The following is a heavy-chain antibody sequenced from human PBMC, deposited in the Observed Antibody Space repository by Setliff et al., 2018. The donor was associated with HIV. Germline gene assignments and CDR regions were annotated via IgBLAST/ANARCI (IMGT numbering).Heavy chain of an antibody. V-gene: IGHV4-38-2*01. CDR3: ARSIVPVASGYYYFEY. CDR2: IYHTGST. J-gene: IGHJ4*02. D-gene: IGHD3-3*01. Sequence: ASETLSLTCAVSTYSISSAYYWGWIRHPPGKGLEWIGSIYHTGSTYYKPSLKSRVTISVDTSKNQFSLRLSSVAAGDTAVYYCARSIVPVASGYYYFEYWGQGTLVTVSS. CDR1: TYSISSAYY.